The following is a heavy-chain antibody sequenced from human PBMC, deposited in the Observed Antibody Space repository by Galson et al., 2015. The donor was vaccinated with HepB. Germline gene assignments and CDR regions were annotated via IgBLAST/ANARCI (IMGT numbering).Heavy chain of an antibody. J-gene: IGHJ3*02. CDR1: GFTFSSYS. V-gene: IGHV3-48*02. CDR3: ARHYDTSQWVAFDI. CDR2: ISSSSSTI. Sequence: LRLSCAASGFTFSSYSMNWVRQAPGKGLEWFSYISSSSSTIYYADSVKGRFTISRDNAKNSLYLQMNSLRDEDTAVYYCARHYDTSQWVAFDIWGQGTMVTVSS. D-gene: IGHD3-9*01.